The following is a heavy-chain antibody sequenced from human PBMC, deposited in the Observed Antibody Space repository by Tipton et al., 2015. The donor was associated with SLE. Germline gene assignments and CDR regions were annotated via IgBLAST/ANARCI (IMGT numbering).Heavy chain of an antibody. J-gene: IGHJ5*02. CDR2: IYYSGIT. V-gene: IGHV4-39*07. Sequence: TLSLTCTVSGGSIRSYYWGWIRQPPGKGLEWIGGIYYSGITYYNPSLKGRVIMSLDTSKNQFSLRLISVTAADTAVYFCGRASGWVSLNWFDPWCQGTLVTVSS. CDR1: GGSIRSYY. D-gene: IGHD6-19*01. CDR3: GRASGWVSLNWFDP.